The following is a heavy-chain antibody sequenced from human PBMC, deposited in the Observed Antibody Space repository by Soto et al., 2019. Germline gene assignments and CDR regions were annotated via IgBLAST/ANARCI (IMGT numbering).Heavy chain of an antibody. J-gene: IGHJ3*02. Sequence: SETLSLTCTVSGGSISSGGYYWSWIRQHPGKGLEWIGYIYYSGSTYYNPSLKSRVTISVDTSKNQFSLKLSSVTAADTAVYYCARDLNYYDSNDDAFDIWGQGTMVTVAS. CDR1: GGSISSGGYY. V-gene: IGHV4-31*03. D-gene: IGHD3-22*01. CDR2: IYYSGST. CDR3: ARDLNYYDSNDDAFDI.